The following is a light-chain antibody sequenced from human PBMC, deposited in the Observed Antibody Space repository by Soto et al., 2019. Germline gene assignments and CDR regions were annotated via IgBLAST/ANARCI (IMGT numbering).Light chain of an antibody. V-gene: IGKV1-33*01. CDR2: DAS. J-gene: IGKJ5*01. CDR1: QNINNY. Sequence: QITQSPSCLCACVGYIVTVTFQASQNINNYLNWYQQKPGRAPKLLIYDASNLEAGVPSRFRGSGSGTDFTFTISRLQPEDIATYYCQQYENLPTFGQGTLLDI. CDR3: QQYENLPT.